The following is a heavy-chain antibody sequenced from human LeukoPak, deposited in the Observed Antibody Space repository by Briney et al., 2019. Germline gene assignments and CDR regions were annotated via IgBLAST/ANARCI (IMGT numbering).Heavy chain of an antibody. J-gene: IGHJ4*02. CDR1: GYSFTNYW. V-gene: IGHV5-51*01. D-gene: IGHD5-18*01. CDR3: ARRHKRGAYSYGVDY. Sequence: GESLKISCKGSGYSFTNYWVAWVRQMPGKGLEWMGIIYPGDSDTRYSPSFQGQVTISADKSISTAYLQWNSLEASDNAMYYCARRHKRGAYSYGVDYWGQGTLVTVSS. CDR2: IYPGDSDT.